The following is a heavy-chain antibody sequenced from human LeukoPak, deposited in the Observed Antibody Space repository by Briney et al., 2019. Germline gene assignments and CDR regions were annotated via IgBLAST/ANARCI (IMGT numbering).Heavy chain of an antibody. CDR2: IWYVGSNK. CDR3: AKDASAYSGSYFDY. V-gene: IGHV3-33*06. CDR1: GFTFSSYA. D-gene: IGHD1-26*01. J-gene: IGHJ4*02. Sequence: GGSLRLSCAASGFTFSSYAMHWVRQAPGKGLEWGAVIWYVGSNKYHADSVKGLFTISRDNSKNTLYLQMNSLRAEDTAVYYCAKDASAYSGSYFDYWGQGTLVTVSS.